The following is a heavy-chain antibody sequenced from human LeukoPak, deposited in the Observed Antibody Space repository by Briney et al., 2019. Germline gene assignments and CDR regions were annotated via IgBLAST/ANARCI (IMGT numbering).Heavy chain of an antibody. J-gene: IGHJ6*03. CDR3: AREGYCSGGSCYVYRDYYYYMDV. Sequence: GGSLRLSCAASGFSFSSYTMNWVRQAPGKGLEWVANIKQDGSEKYYVDSVKGRFTISRDNAKNSLYLQMNSLRAEDTAVYYCAREGYCSGGSCYVYRDYYYYMDVWGKGTTVTVSS. V-gene: IGHV3-7*01. CDR2: IKQDGSEK. D-gene: IGHD2-15*01. CDR1: GFSFSSYT.